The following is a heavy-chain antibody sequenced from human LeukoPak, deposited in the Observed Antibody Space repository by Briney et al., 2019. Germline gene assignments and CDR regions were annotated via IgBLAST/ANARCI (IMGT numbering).Heavy chain of an antibody. CDR2: IWFDGKNT. CDR1: GFTFSTHA. D-gene: IGHD3-22*01. J-gene: IGHJ4*02. Sequence: GGSLRLSCAASGFTFSTHAMHWVRQAPAKGLEWVAMIWFDGKNTHCVDSVKGRFTISRDNSKNTLYLQMNSLRAEDTAVYYCAKAPSDSSGYYLFDYWGQGTLVTVSS. V-gene: IGHV3-30*02. CDR3: AKAPSDSSGYYLFDY.